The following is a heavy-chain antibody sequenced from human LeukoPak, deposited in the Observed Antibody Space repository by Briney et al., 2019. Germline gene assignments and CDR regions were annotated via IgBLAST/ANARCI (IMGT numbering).Heavy chain of an antibody. CDR1: GFTFSSYE. CDR3: VLDLFSAFAFDI. D-gene: IGHD3/OR15-3a*01. Sequence: GGSLRLSCAASGFTFSSYEMNWVRQAPGRGLEWVSYISSSDNTIYYAASVKGRFTTSRDNAKNALHLQMNSLTAEDTAVYYCVLDLFSAFAFDIWGQGTMVTVSS. J-gene: IGHJ3*02. CDR2: ISSSDNTI. V-gene: IGHV3-48*03.